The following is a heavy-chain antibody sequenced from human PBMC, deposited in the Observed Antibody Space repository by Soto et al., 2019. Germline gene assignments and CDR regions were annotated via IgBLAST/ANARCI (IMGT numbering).Heavy chain of an antibody. J-gene: IGHJ4*02. CDR1: GASVSGDGSY. Sequence: QVQLRESGPGLVKPSQTLSLTCLVSGASVSGDGSYCSWIRQHPGKGLEFIGYIHNSGSTYSNPSLENRVAMSIDTSKNQFSLRLSSVTAADSAVYFCARDLGSEQWFFDNWGQGILVTVSS. V-gene: IGHV4-31*03. CDR3: ARDLGSEQWFFDN. D-gene: IGHD6-19*01. CDR2: IHNSGST.